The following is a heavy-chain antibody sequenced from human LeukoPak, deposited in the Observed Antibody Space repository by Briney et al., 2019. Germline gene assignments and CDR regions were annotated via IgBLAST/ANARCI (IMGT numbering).Heavy chain of an antibody. V-gene: IGHV1-2*02. D-gene: IGHD3-3*01. CDR2: VHPKSGGT. J-gene: IGHJ3*02. CDR1: GYTFTGHY. CDR3: ATSTIFGVAIVSPSFDI. Sequence: ASVKVSCKASGYTFTGHYIHWVRQAPGQGLEWMGWVHPKSGGTNSAQKFQGRVTMTRDTSIITVYMELSNLKYDDTAVYHCATSTIFGVAIVSPSFDIWGQGTLVTVSS.